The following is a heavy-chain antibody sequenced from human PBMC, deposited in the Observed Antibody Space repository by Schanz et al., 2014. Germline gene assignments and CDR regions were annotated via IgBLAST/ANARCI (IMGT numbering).Heavy chain of an antibody. CDR2: IIPILGIA. J-gene: IGHJ3*02. V-gene: IGHV1-69*04. Sequence: QVQLVQSGDEVKKPGASVKVSCKASGYNITSNDVTWVRQATGQGLEWMGRIIPILGIANYAQNFQGRVTITADKSTSTAYMELSSLRSDDTAVYYCARGGGPEDVFDIWGQGTILTVSS. CDR1: GYNITSND. D-gene: IGHD5-12*01. CDR3: ARGGGPEDVFDI.